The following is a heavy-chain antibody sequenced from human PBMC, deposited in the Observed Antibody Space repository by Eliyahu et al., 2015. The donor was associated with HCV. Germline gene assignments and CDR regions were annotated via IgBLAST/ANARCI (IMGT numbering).Heavy chain of an antibody. D-gene: IGHD3-3*01. CDR1: GFXFXVMA. CDR3: AKVASGALEWSHFDY. J-gene: IGHJ4*02. V-gene: IGHV3-9*01. Sequence: EVQLVESGGGLVQPGRSLRLSXAXXGFXFXVMAFHWVRQXPGKGLEWVSGISWNSGSIGYADSVKGRFTISRDNAKNSLYLQMNSLRAEDTALYYCAKVASGALEWSHFDYWGQGTLVTVSS. CDR2: ISWNSGSI.